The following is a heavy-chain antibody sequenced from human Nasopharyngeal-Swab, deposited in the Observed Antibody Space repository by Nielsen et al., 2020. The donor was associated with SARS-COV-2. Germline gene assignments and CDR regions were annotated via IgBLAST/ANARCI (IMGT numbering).Heavy chain of an antibody. Sequence: LRLSCTVSGGSISSGGYYWSWIRQHPGKGLEWIGYIYYSGSTYYNPSLKSRVTISVDTSKNQFSLKLSSVTAADTAVYYCARHGPDYSSSWRYYYYGMDVWGQGTTVTVSS. CDR2: IYYSGST. CDR3: ARHGPDYSSSWRYYYYGMDV. D-gene: IGHD6-13*01. J-gene: IGHJ6*02. CDR1: GGSISSGGYY. V-gene: IGHV4-31*03.